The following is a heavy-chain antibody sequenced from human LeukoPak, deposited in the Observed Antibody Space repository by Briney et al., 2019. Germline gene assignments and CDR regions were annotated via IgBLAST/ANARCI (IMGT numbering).Heavy chain of an antibody. CDR2: ISSSSSYI. CDR1: GFTFSSYS. D-gene: IGHD3-10*01. J-gene: IGHJ6*03. Sequence: GGSLRLSCAASGFTFSSYSMNWVRQAPGKGLEWVSSISSSSSYIYYADSVKGRFTISRDNSKNTLYLQMNSLRAEDTAVYYCSGWFGELLRYYYYMDVWGKGTTVTVSS. V-gene: IGHV3-21*01. CDR3: SGWFGELLRYYYYMDV.